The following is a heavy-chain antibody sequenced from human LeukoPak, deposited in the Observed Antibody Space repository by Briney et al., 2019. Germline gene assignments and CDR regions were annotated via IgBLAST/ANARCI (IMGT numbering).Heavy chain of an antibody. V-gene: IGHV3-7*01. Sequence: PGGSLRLSCAPSGFTFGSYWMSWVRRAPGKGLEYVANINQDGRGKYYVDSVKGRFTVYRDNARNSLNLQMNSLRVEDTAVYYCARDPGTGGSYFDYWGQGTLVTVSS. CDR3: ARDPGTGGSYFDY. CDR1: GFTFGSYW. D-gene: IGHD2-8*02. CDR2: INQDGRGK. J-gene: IGHJ4*02.